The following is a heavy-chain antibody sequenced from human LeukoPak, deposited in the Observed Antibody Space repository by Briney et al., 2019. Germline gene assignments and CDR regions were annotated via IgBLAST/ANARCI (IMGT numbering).Heavy chain of an antibody. D-gene: IGHD3-22*01. CDR2: INSDGSIT. CDR3: ARNPTDYDSSGYDDY. Sequence: PGGSLRLSCAASGFTFSSYWMHWVRQAPGKGLVWVSRINSDGSITTYADPVRGRFTISRDNAKNTLYLQMNSLRAEDTAVYYCARNPTDYDSSGYDDYWGQGTLVTVSS. CDR1: GFTFSSYW. V-gene: IGHV3-74*01. J-gene: IGHJ4*02.